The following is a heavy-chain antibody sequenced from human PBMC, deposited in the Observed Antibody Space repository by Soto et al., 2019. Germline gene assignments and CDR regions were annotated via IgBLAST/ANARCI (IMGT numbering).Heavy chain of an antibody. CDR3: ARHYYTDPLDY. CDR2: ISDSGST. D-gene: IGHD3-22*01. CDR1: GGSVSSDDYY. V-gene: IGHV4-61*08. Sequence: PSEILSLTCTVSGGSVSSDDYYWSWIRQPPGKGLEWIGYISDSGSTDYNPSLKGRVTISVDTSKNQFSLKLNSVTAADTAVYYCARHYYTDPLDYWGQGTLVTVSS. J-gene: IGHJ4*02.